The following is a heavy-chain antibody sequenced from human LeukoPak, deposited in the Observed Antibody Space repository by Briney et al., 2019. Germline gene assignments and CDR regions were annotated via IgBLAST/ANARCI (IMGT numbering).Heavy chain of an antibody. V-gene: IGHV3-21*04. J-gene: IGHJ4*02. CDR2: ITFSSSHI. CDR1: GFTFGGYV. Sequence: GGSLRLSCAASGFTFGGYVMTWVRQAPGKGLECVSSITFSSSHIYYADSVKGRFTISRDNSKNTLYLQMNSLRAEDTAVYYCAREVDYWGQGTLVTVSS. CDR3: AREVDY.